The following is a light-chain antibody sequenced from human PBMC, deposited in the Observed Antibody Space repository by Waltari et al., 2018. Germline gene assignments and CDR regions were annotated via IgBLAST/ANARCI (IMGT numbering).Light chain of an antibody. V-gene: IGKV3-20*01. Sequence: EIVLTQSPGTLSLSPGERATLSCRASQSVSSSYLAWYQHKPGQAPRLLIYGASSRATGIPDRFSGSGSGTDFTLTISRLEPEDFAVYYCQQYGSSPFTFGGGTKVEIK. CDR2: GAS. J-gene: IGKJ4*01. CDR1: QSVSSSY. CDR3: QQYGSSPFT.